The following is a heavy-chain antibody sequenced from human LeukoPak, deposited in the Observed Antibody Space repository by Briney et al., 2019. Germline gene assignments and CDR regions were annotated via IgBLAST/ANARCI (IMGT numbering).Heavy chain of an antibody. CDR3: ARESSGVAAAGTQPQYFDY. Sequence: GASVKVSCKASGGTFSRYAISWVRQAPGQGLEWMGRIIPILGIANYAQKFQGRVTITADKSTSTAYMELSSLRSEDTAVYYCARESSGVAAAGTQPQYFDYWGQGTLVTVSS. D-gene: IGHD6-13*01. CDR2: IIPILGIA. J-gene: IGHJ4*02. CDR1: GGTFSRYA. V-gene: IGHV1-69*04.